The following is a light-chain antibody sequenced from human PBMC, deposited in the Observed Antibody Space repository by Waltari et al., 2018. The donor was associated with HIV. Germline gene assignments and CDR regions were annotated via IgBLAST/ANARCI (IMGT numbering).Light chain of an antibody. J-gene: IGKJ1*01. Sequence: DIQMTQSPSSVSASVGDRVPITCRTNQNINNNINWYQHKPGKAPKLLIYAASSLQSGVPSRFGGSGSGTHFTLTISSLQPEDCTTYYCQHSRTFGQGTKVEIK. CDR2: AAS. CDR3: QHSRT. V-gene: IGKV1-39*01. CDR1: QNINNN.